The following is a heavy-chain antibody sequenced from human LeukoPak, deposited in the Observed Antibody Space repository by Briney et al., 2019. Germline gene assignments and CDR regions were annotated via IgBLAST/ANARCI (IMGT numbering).Heavy chain of an antibody. CDR1: GGSISSSSYY. J-gene: IGHJ4*02. V-gene: IGHV4-39*01. Sequence: SETLSLTCTVSGGSISSSSYYWGWIRQPPGKGLEWIGSIYYSGSTYYNPSLKSRVTISVDTSKNQFSLKLSSVTAADTAVYYCARHVAHSTVTPFDHWGQGTLVTVSS. D-gene: IGHD4-17*01. CDR2: IYYSGST. CDR3: ARHVAHSTVTPFDH.